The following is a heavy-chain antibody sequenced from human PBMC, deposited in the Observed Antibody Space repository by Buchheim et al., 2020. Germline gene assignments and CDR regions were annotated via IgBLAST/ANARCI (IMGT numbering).Heavy chain of an antibody. D-gene: IGHD1-26*01. CDR3: AKGSGSHYGDFDY. CDR2: ISGSGVNT. CDR1: GFTFSSYA. Sequence: EVQLLESGGGLLQPGGSLRLSCAASGFTFSSYAMSWVRQAPGKGLEWVSAISGSGVNTYYADSVKGRFTISRDNSKNPVSLQMNGLRAEDTAVYYCAKGSGSHYGDFDYWGQGTL. J-gene: IGHJ4*02. V-gene: IGHV3-23*01.